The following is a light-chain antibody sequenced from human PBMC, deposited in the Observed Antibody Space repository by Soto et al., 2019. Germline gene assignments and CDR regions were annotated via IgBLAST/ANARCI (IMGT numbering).Light chain of an antibody. V-gene: IGKV3-15*01. CDR3: QHYSDSPT. CDR2: DAS. Sequence: EIVMTQSPATLSVSPGERVTLSCRASEGVGLKLAWYQLKPGLPPRLLFYDASTRATGLPARFSGSGAGTEFTLSISSLQSEYFATYYYQHYSDSPTFGQGTKVEIK. J-gene: IGKJ1*01. CDR1: EGVGLK.